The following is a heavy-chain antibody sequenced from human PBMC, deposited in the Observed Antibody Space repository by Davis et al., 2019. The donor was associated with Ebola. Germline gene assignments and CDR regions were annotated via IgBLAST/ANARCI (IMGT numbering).Heavy chain of an antibody. CDR1: GFTFSSYS. D-gene: IGHD3-22*01. Sequence: GGSLRLSCAASGFTFSSYSMNWVRQAPGKGLEWVSSISSYGDHIYYADSVRGRFTVSRENAENSMFLQMNSLRAEDTAVYYCARDRDYYDTAAYHPRGWLDLWGQGTLVTVSS. J-gene: IGHJ5*02. V-gene: IGHV3-21*01. CDR3: ARDRDYYDTAAYHPRGWLDL. CDR2: ISSYGDHI.